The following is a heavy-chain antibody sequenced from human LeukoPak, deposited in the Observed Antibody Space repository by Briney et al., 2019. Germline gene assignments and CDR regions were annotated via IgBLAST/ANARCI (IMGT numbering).Heavy chain of an antibody. CDR2: ISSGSSTI. CDR3: AKDIRYYYDSSGYYDY. J-gene: IGHJ4*02. Sequence: GGSLRLSCVASAFTFSSQSMNWVRQAPGKGLEWVSYISSGSSTIYYADSVKGRFTISRDNAKNSLYLQMNSLRAEDTALYYCAKDIRYYYDSSGYYDYWGQGTLVTVSS. D-gene: IGHD3-22*01. CDR1: AFTFSSQS. V-gene: IGHV3-48*04.